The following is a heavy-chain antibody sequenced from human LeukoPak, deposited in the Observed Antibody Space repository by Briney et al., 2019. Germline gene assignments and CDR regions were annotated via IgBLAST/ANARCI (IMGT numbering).Heavy chain of an antibody. J-gene: IGHJ6*03. CDR2: IYYSGST. D-gene: IGHD3-3*01. Sequence: SPSETLSLTCTVSGGSISSHYWSWIRQPPGRGLEWIGYIYYSGSTNYNPSLKSRVTISVDTSKNQFSLKLSSVTAADTAVYYCARVRGFLEWLPGNYMDVWGKGTTVTVSS. CDR3: ARVRGFLEWLPGNYMDV. V-gene: IGHV4-59*11. CDR1: GGSISSHY.